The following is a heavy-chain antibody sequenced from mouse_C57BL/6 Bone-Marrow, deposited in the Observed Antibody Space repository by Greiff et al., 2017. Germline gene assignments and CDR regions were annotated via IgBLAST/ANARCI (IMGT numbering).Heavy chain of an antibody. Sequence: DVKLQESGGDLVKPGGSLKLSCAASGFTFSSYGMSWVRQTPDKRLEWVATISSGGSYTYYPDSVKGRFTISRDNAKNTLYLQMSSLKSEDTAMYYCASYYGSSYVAWFAYWGQGTLVTVSA. CDR3: ASYYGSSYVAWFAY. CDR1: GFTFSSYG. D-gene: IGHD1-1*01. V-gene: IGHV5-6*02. J-gene: IGHJ3*01. CDR2: ISSGGSYT.